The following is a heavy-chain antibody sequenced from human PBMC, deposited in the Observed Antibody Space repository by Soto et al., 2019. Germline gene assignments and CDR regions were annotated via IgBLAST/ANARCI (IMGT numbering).Heavy chain of an antibody. Sequence: VGSLRLSCATSGFTFSSRWMHWVRQAPGKGLVWVSYINSDGSTTTYADSVKGRFTISRDNAKNTVYLQMNSLRVDDTAVYYCARDTSYSTDYWGQGTLVTVSS. J-gene: IGHJ4*02. CDR3: ARDTSYSTDY. CDR2: INSDGSTT. D-gene: IGHD2-2*01. CDR1: GFTFSSRW. V-gene: IGHV3-74*01.